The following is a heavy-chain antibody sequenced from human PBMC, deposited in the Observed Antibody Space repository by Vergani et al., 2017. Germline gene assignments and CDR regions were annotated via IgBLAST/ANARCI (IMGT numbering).Heavy chain of an antibody. Sequence: QVQLQESGPGLVKPPGTLSLTCAVSGGSLSSSNWWSWVRQPPAKGLEWIGEIYHSGSNNYNPSLKSRVTISVDKSQNPFSLTLSSVTAADTAVYYRARDPPCIATAGTVGVGGQRTLVTVSS. V-gene: IGHV4-4*03. D-gene: IGHD6-13*01. CDR2: IYHSGSN. J-gene: IGHJ4*02. CDR3: ARDPPCIATAGTVGV. CDR1: GGSLSSSNW.